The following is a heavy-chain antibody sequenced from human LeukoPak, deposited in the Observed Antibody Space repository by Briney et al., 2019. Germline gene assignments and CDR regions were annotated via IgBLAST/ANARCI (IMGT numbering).Heavy chain of an antibody. CDR2: IYYSGRT. V-gene: IGHV4-39*01. D-gene: IGHD6-19*01. CDR1: GGSISSSSYY. Sequence: PSETLSLTCTVSGGSISSSSYYWGWIRQPPGKGLEWIGSIYYSGRTYYNPSLKSRVTISVDTSKNQFSLKLSSVTAADTAVYYCASASISSGWYSKDYWGQGTLVTVSS. CDR3: ASASISSGWYSKDY. J-gene: IGHJ4*02.